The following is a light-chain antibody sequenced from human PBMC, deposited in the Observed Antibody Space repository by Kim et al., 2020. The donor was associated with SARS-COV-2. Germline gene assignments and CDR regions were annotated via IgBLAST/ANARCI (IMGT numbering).Light chain of an antibody. V-gene: IGLV3-1*01. Sequence: SYELTQPPSVSVSPGQTASITCSGDKLGDKYACWYQQKPGQSPVLVIYQDSKRPSGIPERFFGSNSGNTATLTISGTQAMDEADYYCQAWDSSTAVYVFG. J-gene: IGLJ1*01. CDR1: KLGDKY. CDR3: QAWDSSTAVYV. CDR2: QDS.